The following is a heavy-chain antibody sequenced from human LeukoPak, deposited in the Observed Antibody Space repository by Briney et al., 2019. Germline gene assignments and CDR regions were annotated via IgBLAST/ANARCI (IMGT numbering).Heavy chain of an antibody. V-gene: IGHV4-61*02. D-gene: IGHD6-19*01. CDR2: IYISGST. CDR1: GSSISSGSYY. J-gene: IGHJ4*02. CDR3: AREWLGTDY. Sequence: SQTLSLTCTVSGSSISSGSYYWTWIRQPAGMGLEWIGRIYISGSTNYNPSLKSRVSISLDTSKNQFSLKLSSVTAADTAVYYCAREWLGTDYWGQGTLVSVSS.